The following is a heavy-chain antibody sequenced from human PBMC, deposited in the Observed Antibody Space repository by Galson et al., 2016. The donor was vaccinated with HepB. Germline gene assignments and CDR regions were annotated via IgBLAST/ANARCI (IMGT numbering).Heavy chain of an antibody. J-gene: IGHJ4*02. V-gene: IGHV4-61*02. CDR3: AKGTLYCRGGSCYSFFDY. CDR2: VSASGGT. CDR1: SGSIGSGNYY. Sequence: TLSLTCTVSSGSIGSGNYYWSWIWKPAGKGLEWIGRVSASGGTNYNPSLKRRATISIDTSQNQFSLEMTSVTAADTAIYYCAKGTLYCRGGSCYSFFDYWGQGTLVTVSS. D-gene: IGHD2-15*01.